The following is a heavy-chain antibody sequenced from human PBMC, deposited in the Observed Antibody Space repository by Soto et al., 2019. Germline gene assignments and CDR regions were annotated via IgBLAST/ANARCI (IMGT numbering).Heavy chain of an antibody. CDR2: ISYDGSNK. D-gene: IGHD6-6*01. CDR3: ARGDSSSSDAWFDP. CDR1: GFTFSSYA. Sequence: GGSLRLSCAASGFTFSSYAMHWVRQAPGKGLEWVAVISYDGSNKYYADSVKGRFTISRDNSKNTLYLQMNSLRAEDTAVYYCARGDSSSSDAWFDPWGQGTLVTVSS. V-gene: IGHV3-30-3*01. J-gene: IGHJ5*02.